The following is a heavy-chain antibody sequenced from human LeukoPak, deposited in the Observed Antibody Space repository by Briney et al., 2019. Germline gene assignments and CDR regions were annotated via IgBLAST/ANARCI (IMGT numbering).Heavy chain of an antibody. D-gene: IGHD6-13*01. CDR3: ARDRWYSSSWYFDY. CDR2: ISAYNGNT. J-gene: IGHJ4*02. CDR1: GYTFTSYG. V-gene: IGHV1-18*01. Sequence: ASVKVSCKASGYTFTSYGISWVRQAPGQGLEWMGWISAYNGNTNYAQKLRGRVTMTTDTSTSTAYMELRSLRSDDTAVYYCARDRWYSSSWYFDYWGQGTLVTVSS.